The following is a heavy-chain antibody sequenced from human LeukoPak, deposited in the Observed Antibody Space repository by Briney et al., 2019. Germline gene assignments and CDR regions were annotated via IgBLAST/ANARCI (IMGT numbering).Heavy chain of an antibody. CDR1: GGSVSSGSYY. Sequence: SETLSLTCTVSGGSVSSGSYYWSWIRQPPGKGLEWIGYIYYSGSTNYNPSLKSRVTISVDTSKNQFSLKLSSVTAADTAVYYWARDGVHEELGTFDYWGQGTLVTVSS. J-gene: IGHJ4*02. CDR2: IYYSGST. D-gene: IGHD7-27*01. CDR3: ARDGVHEELGTFDY. V-gene: IGHV4-61*01.